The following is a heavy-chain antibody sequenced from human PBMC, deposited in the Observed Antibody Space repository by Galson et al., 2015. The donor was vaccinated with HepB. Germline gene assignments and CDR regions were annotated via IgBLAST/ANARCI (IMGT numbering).Heavy chain of an antibody. J-gene: IGHJ4*02. D-gene: IGHD2-21*02. CDR3: SRQYEYKSDFYYFDS. Sequence: AISGDSVSSNSATWNWIRQSPSRGLEWLGRTYYDSKWYNNYAPSVRSRITISPDTSKNQFSLQLKSLTPEDTAVYYCSRQYEYKSDFYYFDSWGQGTPVIVSS. V-gene: IGHV6-1*01. CDR1: GDSVSSNSAT. CDR2: TYYDSKWYN.